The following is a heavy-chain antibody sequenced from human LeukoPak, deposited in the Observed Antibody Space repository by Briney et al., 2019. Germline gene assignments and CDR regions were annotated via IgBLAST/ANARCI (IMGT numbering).Heavy chain of an antibody. V-gene: IGHV3-23*01. CDR3: AKTPGYSYGYYFDY. J-gene: IGHJ4*02. CDR1: GFTFSSYA. D-gene: IGHD5-18*01. CDR2: ISGSGGST. Sequence: PGGSLRLSCAASGFTFSSYAMSWVRQAPGKGLEWVSAISGSGGSTYYADTVKGRFTISRDNSKNTLYLQMNSLRAEDTAVYYCAKTPGYSYGYYFDYWGQGTLVTVSS.